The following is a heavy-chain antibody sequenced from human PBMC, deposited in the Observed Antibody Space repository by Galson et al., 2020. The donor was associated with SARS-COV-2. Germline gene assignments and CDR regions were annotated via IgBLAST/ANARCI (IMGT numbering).Heavy chain of an antibody. V-gene: IGHV4-59*08. CDR3: ARYRAFYFFDF. D-gene: IGHD3-16*02. Sequence: ASETLSLTCTVSGGSINNYYWSWIRQPPGKGPEWIGYIYYTGNTDYNPSLKSRVTFSVDASKNQFSLKLNSVTAADTAVYYCARYRAFYFFDFWGRGTRVSVSS. CDR1: GGSINNYY. J-gene: IGHJ4*02. CDR2: IYYTGNT.